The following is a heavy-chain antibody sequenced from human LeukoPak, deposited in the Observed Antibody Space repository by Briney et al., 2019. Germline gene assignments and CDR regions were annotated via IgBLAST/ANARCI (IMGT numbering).Heavy chain of an antibody. CDR1: GFTFSNYA. V-gene: IGHV3-23*01. D-gene: IGHD5-18*01. CDR3: AKDLRPYNSGADDY. Sequence: GGSLRLSCAASGFTFSNYAMSWVRQAPGKGLEWVSTIGNSGDSTYYADSVKARFTISRDNSKSTLYVQMNSLRAEDTAVYYCAKDLRPYNSGADDYWGQGTLVTVSS. J-gene: IGHJ4*02. CDR2: IGNSGDST.